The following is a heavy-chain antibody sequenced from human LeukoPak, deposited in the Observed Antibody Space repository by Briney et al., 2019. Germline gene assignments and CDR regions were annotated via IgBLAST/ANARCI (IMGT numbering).Heavy chain of an antibody. D-gene: IGHD5-24*01. Sequence: SETLSLTCTVSGGSISNYYWSWIRQPPGKGLEWIGFILSSGSTYYNPSLKSRVTISADTSNNQFSLKLNSVTAADTAVYYCARAGPRRDGYNADYWGQGTLVTVSS. CDR2: ILSSGST. CDR1: GGSISNYY. CDR3: ARAGPRRDGYNADY. V-gene: IGHV4-59*01. J-gene: IGHJ4*02.